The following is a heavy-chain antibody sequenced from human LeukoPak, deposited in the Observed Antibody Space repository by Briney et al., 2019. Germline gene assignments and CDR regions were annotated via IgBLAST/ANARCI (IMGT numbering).Heavy chain of an antibody. CDR3: ARVYSYKLRWLQLGYYFDY. J-gene: IGHJ4*02. V-gene: IGHV5-51*01. CDR2: IYPGDSDT. D-gene: IGHD5-12*01. CDR1: GYSFTSYW. Sequence: GESLQISCKGSGYSFTSYWIGWVRQMPGKGLEWMGIIYPGDSDTRYSPSFQGQVTISADKSISTAYLQWSSLEASDTAMYYCARVYSYKLRWLQLGYYFDYWGQGTLVTVSS.